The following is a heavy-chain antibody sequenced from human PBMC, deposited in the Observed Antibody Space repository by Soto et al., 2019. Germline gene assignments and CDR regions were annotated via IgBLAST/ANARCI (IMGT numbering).Heavy chain of an antibody. J-gene: IGHJ5*02. V-gene: IGHV4-39*07. CDR2: IYYSGST. D-gene: IGHD3-9*01. Sequence: SETLSLTCTVSGGSISSSSYYWGWIRQPPGKGLEWIGNIYYSGSTYYNPSLKSRVTISVDKSKNQFSLNLSSVTAADTAVYYCARIQSISSLDPWGQGTLVTVSS. CDR1: GGSISSSSYY. CDR3: ARIQSISSLDP.